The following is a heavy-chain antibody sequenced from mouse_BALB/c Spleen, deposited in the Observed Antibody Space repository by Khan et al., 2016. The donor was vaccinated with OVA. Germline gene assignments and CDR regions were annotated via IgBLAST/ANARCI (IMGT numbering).Heavy chain of an antibody. D-gene: IGHD1-1*01. Sequence: EVELVESGGGLVQPGGSRKLSCAASGFTFSSFGMHWVRQAPEKGLEWVAYISSGSSTIYYADTLKGRFTISRDNHKNTLFLQMTSRRSEDTAMYCCAGSDYYGVAYWGQGTLVTVSA. CDR3: AGSDYYGVAY. J-gene: IGHJ3*01. V-gene: IGHV5-17*02. CDR1: GFTFSSFG. CDR2: ISSGSSTI.